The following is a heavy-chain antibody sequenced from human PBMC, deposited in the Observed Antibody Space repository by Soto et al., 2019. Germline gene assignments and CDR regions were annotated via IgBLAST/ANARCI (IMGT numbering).Heavy chain of an antibody. CDR1: GFSFSSYW. V-gene: IGHV3-74*01. CDR3: VRSYDI. Sequence: GGSLRLSCAASGFSFSSYWMHWVRQAPGKGLVWVSRVKTDGSLTNYADSVKGRFTISRDNAKNTVYLQMNSLRAEDTAVYYCVRSYDIWGQGTMVTDSS. CDR2: VKTDGSLT. J-gene: IGHJ3*02.